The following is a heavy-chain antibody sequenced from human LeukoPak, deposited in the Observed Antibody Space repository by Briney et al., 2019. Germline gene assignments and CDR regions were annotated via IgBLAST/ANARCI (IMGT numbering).Heavy chain of an antibody. CDR3: ARDWDIIAAAMGDLDY. J-gene: IGHJ4*02. Sequence: ASVKVSCKASGYTFTMYHMHWVRQAPGQGREWMGIINLSGGSTSYAQKFQGRVTMTRDASTTPVYMELSSRRAEDTAVYYCARDWDIIAAAMGDLDYWGQGTLVTVSS. V-gene: IGHV1-46*01. CDR1: GYTFTMYH. CDR2: INLSGGST. D-gene: IGHD6-13*01.